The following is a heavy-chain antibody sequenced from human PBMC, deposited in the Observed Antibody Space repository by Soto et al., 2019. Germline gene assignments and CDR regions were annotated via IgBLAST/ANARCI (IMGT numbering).Heavy chain of an antibody. CDR2: ISPYNGHT. CDR3: ARDLTIVPATHPRLENYGMDV. J-gene: IGHJ6*02. V-gene: IGHV1-18*01. Sequence: VKVSCKASGYSFTSYGISWVRRAPGQGLEWMGWISPYNGHTQFVERFQGRVTMTTDTSTKTAYMELRNLRSDDTAHYYCARDLTIVPATHPRLENYGMDVWGQGTTVTVSS. D-gene: IGHD2-2*01. CDR1: GYSFTSYG.